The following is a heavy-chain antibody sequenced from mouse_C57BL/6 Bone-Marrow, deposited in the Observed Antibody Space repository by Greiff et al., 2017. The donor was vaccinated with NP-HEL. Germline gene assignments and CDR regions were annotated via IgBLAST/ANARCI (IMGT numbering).Heavy chain of an antibody. CDR3: ARSTGVATRAMDY. CDR2: ISSGGSYT. J-gene: IGHJ4*01. CDR1: GFTFSSYG. V-gene: IGHV5-6*01. Sequence: VQLQQSGGDLVKPGGSLKLSCAASGFTFSSYGMSWVRQTPDKRLEWVATISSGGSYTYYPDSVKGRFTISRDNAKNTLYLQMSSLKSEDTAMYYCARSTGVATRAMDYWGQGTSVTVSS. D-gene: IGHD1-1*01.